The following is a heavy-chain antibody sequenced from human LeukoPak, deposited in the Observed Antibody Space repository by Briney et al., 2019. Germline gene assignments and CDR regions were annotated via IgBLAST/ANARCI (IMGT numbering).Heavy chain of an antibody. CDR3: ARSVAGTGAYAFDI. V-gene: IGHV4-59*08. J-gene: IGHJ3*02. CDR1: GGSISSYY. Sequence: PSETLSLTCTVSGGSISSYYWSWIRQPPGKGLEWIGYISYSGSTNYNPSLKSRVTISVDTSKNQFSLKLSSVTAADTAVYYCARSVAGTGAYAFDIWGQGTMVTVSS. D-gene: IGHD6-19*01. CDR2: ISYSGST.